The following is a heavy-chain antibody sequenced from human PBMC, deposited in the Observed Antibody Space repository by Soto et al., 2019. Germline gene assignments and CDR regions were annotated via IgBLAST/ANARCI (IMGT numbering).Heavy chain of an antibody. D-gene: IGHD3-10*01. CDR3: AKDRGRPDAFNI. Sequence: PGGSLRLSCAASGYNFGGFWMNWVRQAPGKGLVWVSRIDNGGTNTVYADAVKGRSTISRDNAKNTLYLQMNSLRAEDTAVYYCAKDRGRPDAFNIWGQGTMVTVSS. CDR2: IDNGGTNT. CDR1: GYNFGGFW. J-gene: IGHJ3*02. V-gene: IGHV3-74*01.